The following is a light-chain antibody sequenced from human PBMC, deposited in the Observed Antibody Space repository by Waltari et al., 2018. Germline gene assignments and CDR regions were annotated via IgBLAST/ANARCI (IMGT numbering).Light chain of an antibody. CDR3: QQHDHLPFT. CDR2: DAS. CDR1: QDIANY. V-gene: IGKV1-33*01. Sequence: DIQMTQSPSSLSASVGDGVTITCQASQDIANYLNWYQQKPRKAPKPLIYDASNLHSGVPTRFSRSWSGTHFTFTITGLQPEDIATYYCQQHDHLPFTFGPGTKVDIK. J-gene: IGKJ3*01.